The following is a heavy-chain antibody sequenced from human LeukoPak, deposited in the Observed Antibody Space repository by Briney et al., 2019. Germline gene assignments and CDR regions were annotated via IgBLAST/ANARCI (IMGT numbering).Heavy chain of an antibody. V-gene: IGHV4-34*01. D-gene: IGHD6-19*01. J-gene: IGHJ4*02. CDR2: INHSGST. CDR3: ARATGYSSGWYGY. CDR1: GGSFSGYY. Sequence: SETLSLTCAVYGGSFSGYYWSWIRQPPGKGLEWIGEINHSGSTNYNPSLKSRVTISVDTSKNQFSLKLSSVTAADTAVYYCARATGYSSGWYGYWGQGALVTVSS.